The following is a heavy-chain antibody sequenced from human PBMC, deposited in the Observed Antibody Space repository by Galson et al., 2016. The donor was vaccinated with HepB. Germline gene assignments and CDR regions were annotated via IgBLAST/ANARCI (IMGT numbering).Heavy chain of an antibody. J-gene: IGHJ6*02. CDR1: GYSFITYW. V-gene: IGHV5-10-1*01. D-gene: IGHD3/OR15-3a*01. CDR3: AIFGLVTPGHYYYGMDV. CDR2: IDPSDSYT. Sequence: QSGAEVKKPGESLRISCKGSGYSFITYWISWVRQMPGKGLEWMGKIDPSDSYTNYSPSFQGHVTISADKSISTAYLQWSSLKASDTAMYYCAIFGLVTPGHYYYGMDVWGQGTTVTVSS.